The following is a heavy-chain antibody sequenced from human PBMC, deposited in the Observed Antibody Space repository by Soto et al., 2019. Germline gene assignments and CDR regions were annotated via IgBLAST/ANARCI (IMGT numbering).Heavy chain of an antibody. CDR1: GGSFSGYY. J-gene: IGHJ6*02. CDR3: ASAYRYSGSYYRPYYYYYYGMDV. D-gene: IGHD1-26*01. CDR2: INHSGST. Sequence: KPSETLSLTCAVYGGSFSGYYWSWIRQPPGKGLEWIGEINHSGSTNYNPSLKSRVTISVDTSKNQFSLKLSSVTAADTAVYYCASAYRYSGSYYRPYYYYYYGMDVWGQGTTVTVSS. V-gene: IGHV4-34*01.